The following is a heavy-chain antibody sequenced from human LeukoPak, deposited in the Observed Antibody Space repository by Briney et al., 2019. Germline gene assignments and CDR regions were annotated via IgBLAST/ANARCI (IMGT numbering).Heavy chain of an antibody. CDR3: ARHGGTTMVRGVLVDAFDD. D-gene: IGHD3-10*01. CDR1: GASISSYY. J-gene: IGHJ3*01. V-gene: IGHV4-59*08. CDR2: IFYSGNT. Sequence: SETLSLTCTVSGASISSYYWSWIRQPPGKGLEWIAYIFYSGNTNYNPSLRSRVTLSVDTSKNQFSLKLSSVTAADMAVYYCARHGGTTMVRGVLVDAFDDWGQGTMVTVSS.